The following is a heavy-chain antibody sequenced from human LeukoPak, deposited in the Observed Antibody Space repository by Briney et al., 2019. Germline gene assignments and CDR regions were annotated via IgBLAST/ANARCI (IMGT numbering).Heavy chain of an antibody. CDR1: GGSISSYY. Sequence: SETLSLTCTVSGGSISSYYWSWIRQPPGKGLEWIGYIYYSGSTNYNPSLKSRVTISVDTSKNQFSLKLSSMTAADTAVYYCAREREIVGGIDIWGQGTMVTVSS. V-gene: IGHV4-59*01. J-gene: IGHJ3*02. CDR2: IYYSGST. D-gene: IGHD1-26*01. CDR3: AREREIVGGIDI.